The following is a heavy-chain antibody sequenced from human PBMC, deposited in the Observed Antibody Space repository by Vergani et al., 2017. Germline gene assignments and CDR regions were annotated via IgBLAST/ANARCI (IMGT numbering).Heavy chain of an antibody. V-gene: IGHV3-21*04. CDR1: GFTFSSYS. J-gene: IGHJ3*02. CDR3: ARDANDSSGYVIWDAFDI. CDR2: ISSSGSTI. D-gene: IGHD3-22*01. Sequence: EVQLVESGGGLVKPGGSLRLSCAASGFTFSSYSMNWVRQAPGKGLEWVSSISSSGSTIYYADSVKGRFTISRDNAKNSLYLQMNSLRAEDTAVYYCARDANDSSGYVIWDAFDIWGQGTMVTVSS.